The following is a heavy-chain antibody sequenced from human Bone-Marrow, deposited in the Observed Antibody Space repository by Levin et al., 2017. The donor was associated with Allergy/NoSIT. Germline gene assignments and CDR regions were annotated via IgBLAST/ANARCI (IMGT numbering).Heavy chain of an antibody. CDR2: ISAYNGNT. V-gene: IGHV1-18*04. CDR1: GYTFSSYG. J-gene: IGHJ4*02. CDR3: ARLWKWELLRGTNYFDY. Sequence: KLGESLKISCKASGYTFSSYGITWVRQAPGQGLEWMGWISAYNGNTNYAQRLQGRVTMTTDTSTSTAYMDLRSLRSDDTAVYYCARLWKWELLRGTNYFDYWGQGTLVTVSS. D-gene: IGHD1-26*01.